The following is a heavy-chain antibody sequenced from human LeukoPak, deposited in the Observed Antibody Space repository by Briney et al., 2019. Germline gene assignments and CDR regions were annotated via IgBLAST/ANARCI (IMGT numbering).Heavy chain of an antibody. CDR1: GFTFSSYS. V-gene: IGHV3-21*01. D-gene: IGHD5-12*01. J-gene: IGHJ4*02. CDR3: ARARGGYDFDY. Sequence: GGSLRLSCAASGFTFSSYSMNWVRQAPGKGLEWVSSISSSSSYIYYADSVKGRFTISRDNAKNSLYLQMNNLRAEDTAVYYCARARGGYDFDYWGQGTLVTVSS. CDR2: ISSSSSYI.